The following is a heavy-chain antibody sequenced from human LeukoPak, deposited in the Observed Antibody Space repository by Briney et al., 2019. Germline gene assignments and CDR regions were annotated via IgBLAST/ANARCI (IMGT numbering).Heavy chain of an antibody. CDR3: ARGSSGWRSGGDY. D-gene: IGHD6-19*01. CDR1: GFTFSRYS. J-gene: IGHJ4*02. CDR2: ISSSSSYI. Sequence: GGSLRLSCAASGFTFSRYSMNWVRQAPGKGLEWVSSISSSSSYIYYADSVKGRFNISRDNDKNSLYLQMNSLRAEDTAVYYCARGSSGWRSGGDYWGQGTLVTVSS. V-gene: IGHV3-21*01.